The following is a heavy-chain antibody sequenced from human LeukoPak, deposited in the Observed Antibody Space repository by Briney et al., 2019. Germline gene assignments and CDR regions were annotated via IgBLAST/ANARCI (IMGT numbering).Heavy chain of an antibody. CDR3: ARHQGYYYYGMDV. V-gene: IGHV5-51*01. CDR2: IYPGDSDT. J-gene: IGHJ6*02. Sequence: GESLKISFKGSGYSFTSYWIGWVRQMPGKGLEWMGIIYPGDSDTRYSPSFQGQVTISADKSISTAYLQWSSLKASDTAMYYCARHQGYYYYGMDVWGQGTTVTVSS. CDR1: GYSFTSYW.